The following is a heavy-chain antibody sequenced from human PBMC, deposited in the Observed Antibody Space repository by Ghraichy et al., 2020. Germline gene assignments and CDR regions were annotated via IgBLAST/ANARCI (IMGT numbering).Heavy chain of an antibody. CDR3: AHGTGQWELLTFDY. J-gene: IGHJ4*02. CDR2: IYWDDDK. CDR1: GFSLNTRGVG. D-gene: IGHD1-26*01. V-gene: IGHV2-5*02. Sequence: SGPTLVKPTQTLTLTCTFSGFSLNTRGVGVGWIRQPPGKALEWLALIYWDDDKRYSPSLKSRLTITKDTSNNQVVLIMTNMDPVDTATYYCAHGTGQWELLTFDYWGQGTLVTVSS.